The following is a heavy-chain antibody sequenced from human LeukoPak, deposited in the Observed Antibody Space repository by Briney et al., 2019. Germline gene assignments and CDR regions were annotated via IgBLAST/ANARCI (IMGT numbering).Heavy chain of an antibody. Sequence: HPGGSLRLSCVASGFTFGSYEMNWVRQAPGKGLEWVSYIGTITSTTYYADSVKGRFTVSRDDAKSSLYLQMSSLRAEDTAVYYCARAVYDLRGQCLVPGFDYWGQGTQVTVSS. CDR2: IGTITSTT. V-gene: IGHV3-48*03. CDR1: GFTFGSYE. D-gene: IGHD6-19*01. J-gene: IGHJ4*02. CDR3: ARAVYDLRGQCLVPGFDY.